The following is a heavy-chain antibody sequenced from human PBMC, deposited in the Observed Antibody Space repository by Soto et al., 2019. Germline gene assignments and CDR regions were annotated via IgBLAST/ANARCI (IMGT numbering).Heavy chain of an antibody. Sequence: GGSLRLSCAASGFTFSSYGMHWVRQAPGKGLEWVAVISYDGSNKYYADSVKGRFTISRDNSKNTLYLQMNSLRAEDTALYYCANYHDYGDPFVFYYWGQGTLVTVSS. CDR3: ANYHDYGDPFVFYY. J-gene: IGHJ4*02. CDR2: ISYDGSNK. D-gene: IGHD4-17*01. V-gene: IGHV3-30*18. CDR1: GFTFSSYG.